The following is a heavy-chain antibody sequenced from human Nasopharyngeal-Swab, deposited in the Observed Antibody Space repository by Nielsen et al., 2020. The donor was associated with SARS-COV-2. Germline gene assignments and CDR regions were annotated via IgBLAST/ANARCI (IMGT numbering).Heavy chain of an antibody. CDR1: GGSISSGGYY. CDR2: IYYSGST. D-gene: IGHD6-6*01. CDR3: ARIAARSTFFDY. V-gene: IGHV4-31*03. Sequence: SETLSLTYTVSGGSISSGGYYWSWIRQHPGKGLEWIGYIYYSGSTYYNPSLKSRVTISVDTSKNQFSLKLSSVTAADTTVYYCARIAARSTFFDYWGQGTLVTVSS. J-gene: IGHJ4*02.